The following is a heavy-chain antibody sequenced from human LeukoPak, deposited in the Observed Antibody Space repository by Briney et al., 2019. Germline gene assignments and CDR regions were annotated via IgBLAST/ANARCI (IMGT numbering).Heavy chain of an antibody. CDR1: GFTFSSYW. D-gene: IGHD6-13*01. V-gene: IGHV3-7*03. J-gene: IGHJ4*02. Sequence: GGSLRLSCAASGFTFSSYWMNWARQAPGKGLEWVASINHNGNVNYYVDSVKGRFTISRDNAKNSLYLQMSNLRAEDTAVYYCAKDEAAAGHFDYWGQGTLVTVSS. CDR3: AKDEAAAGHFDY. CDR2: INHNGNVN.